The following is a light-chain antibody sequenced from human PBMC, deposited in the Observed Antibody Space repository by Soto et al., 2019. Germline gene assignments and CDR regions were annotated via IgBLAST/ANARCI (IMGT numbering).Light chain of an antibody. V-gene: IGLV2-14*01. CDR2: DVS. Sequence: QSALTQPASVSGSPGQSITISCTGTSSDVGGYNYVSWYQQHPGKAPKLMIYDVSNRPSGVSNRFSGSKSGNTASLTISGLRAEDEANYYCSSYTSSSPGNVFGTGTKLTVL. CDR1: SSDVGGYNY. CDR3: SSYTSSSPGNV. J-gene: IGLJ1*01.